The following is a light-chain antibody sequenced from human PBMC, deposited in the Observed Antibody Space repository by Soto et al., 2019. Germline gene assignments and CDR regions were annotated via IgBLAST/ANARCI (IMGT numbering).Light chain of an antibody. CDR1: SSDVGKYDY. J-gene: IGLJ1*01. Sequence: QSVLTQPPSASGSPGQSVTISCTGTSSDVGKYDYVSWFQHHPGKAPKLIIYEVSKRPSGVPDRFSGSKSGSTASLTVSGLQTEDEADSYCSSYTTSGSLVHVFGPGPKATV. CDR3: SSYTTSGSLVHV. V-gene: IGLV2-8*01. CDR2: EVS.